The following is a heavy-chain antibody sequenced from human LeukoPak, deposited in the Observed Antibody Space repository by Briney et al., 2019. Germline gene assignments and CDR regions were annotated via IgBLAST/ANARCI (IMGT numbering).Heavy chain of an antibody. V-gene: IGHV1-8*02. J-gene: IGHJ5*02. Sequence: GASVKVSCKATGYTFTNYDINWVRQATGQGLEWMGWMNPNSGNTGYAQKFQGRVTMTRNTSISTAYMELSSLRSEDTAVYYCARAYSSGCHHWGQGTLVTVSS. CDR1: GYTFTNYD. CDR2: MNPNSGNT. CDR3: ARAYSSGCHH. D-gene: IGHD6-19*01.